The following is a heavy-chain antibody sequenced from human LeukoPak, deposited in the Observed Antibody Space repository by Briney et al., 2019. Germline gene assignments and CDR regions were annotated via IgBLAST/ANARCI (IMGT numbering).Heavy chain of an antibody. Sequence: PGGSLRFSCAASGFTVSSKYMSWVRQAPGKGLEWVSVIYSGGGTYYAGSVKGRFTISRDNSKNTVYLQMNSLRAEDTAVYYCAGTASNPPHFDYWGQGTLVTVSS. CDR1: GFTVSSKY. CDR3: AGTASNPPHFDY. J-gene: IGHJ4*02. V-gene: IGHV3-53*01. CDR2: IYSGGGT. D-gene: IGHD4-11*01.